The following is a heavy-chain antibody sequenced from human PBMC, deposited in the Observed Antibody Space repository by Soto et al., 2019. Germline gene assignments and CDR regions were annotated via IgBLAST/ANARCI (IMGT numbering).Heavy chain of an antibody. D-gene: IGHD2-2*01. CDR2: IPPGGGDT. V-gene: IGHV3-23*01. CDR3: AKDSPLTGKYQDLDY. CDR1: GFTFRSFA. J-gene: IGHJ4*02. Sequence: EVQLLESGGGLAQPGGSLRLSCAVSGFTFRSFAMTWVRQAPGKGLEWVAAIPPGGGDTYYADSVKGRFTISRDNSKSTLDLQMNSVRAEDTAVYFCAKDSPLTGKYQDLDYWGQGTLVTVSS.